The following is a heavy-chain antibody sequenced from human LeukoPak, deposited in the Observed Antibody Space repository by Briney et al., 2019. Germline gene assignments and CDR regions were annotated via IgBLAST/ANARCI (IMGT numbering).Heavy chain of an antibody. CDR3: AKDTGDYYDTSGNYYAGWFDP. D-gene: IGHD3-22*01. Sequence: GGSLRLSCAASGFSFSSFGLHWVRQAPGKGLEWVAFIRYDGNNEYFADSVKGRFTISRDNSKNTVYLQMNSLRPEDTAVYHCAKDTGDYYDTSGNYYAGWFDPWGQGTLVTVSS. J-gene: IGHJ5*02. CDR2: IRYDGNNE. CDR1: GFSFSSFG. V-gene: IGHV3-30*02.